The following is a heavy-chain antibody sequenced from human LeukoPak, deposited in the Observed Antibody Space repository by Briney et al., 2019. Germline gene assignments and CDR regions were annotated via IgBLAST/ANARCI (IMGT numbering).Heavy chain of an antibody. V-gene: IGHV3-7*01. CDR3: ARLGGSYYTY. J-gene: IGHJ4*02. D-gene: IGHD1-26*01. Sequence: GGSLRPSCVASGFAFSSYWMTWVRPAPGKGLEWVANIKQDGGGEYYVDSVKGRFTISRDNAKNSLFLQMNSLRVEDTAVYYCARLGGSYYTYWGQGTLVTVSS. CDR1: GFAFSSYW. CDR2: IKQDGGGE.